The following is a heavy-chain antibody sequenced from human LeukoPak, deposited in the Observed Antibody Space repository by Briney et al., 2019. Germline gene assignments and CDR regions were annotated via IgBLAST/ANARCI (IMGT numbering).Heavy chain of an antibody. Sequence: PGGSLRLSCAASGLTFSSYWMSWVRQAPGKGLEWVANIKQDGSEKYYVDSVKGRFTISRDNAKNSLYLQMNSLRAEDTAVYYCAREVDGGYCSGGSCYAFDIWGQGTMVTASS. CDR2: IKQDGSEK. CDR3: AREVDGGYCSGGSCYAFDI. CDR1: GLTFSSYW. J-gene: IGHJ3*02. D-gene: IGHD2-15*01. V-gene: IGHV3-7*03.